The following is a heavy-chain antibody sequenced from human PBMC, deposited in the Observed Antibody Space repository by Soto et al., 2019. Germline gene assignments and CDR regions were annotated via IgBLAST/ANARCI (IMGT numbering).Heavy chain of an antibody. Sequence: PGGSLRLSCAASGFTFSSYAMSWVRQAPGKGLEWVSAISGSGGSTYYADSVKGRFTISRDNSKNTLYLQMNSLRAEDTAVYYCAKVVRFLEWFPPVGMDVWGQGTTVTFSS. CDR1: GFTFSSYA. CDR2: ISGSGGST. D-gene: IGHD3-3*01. CDR3: AKVVRFLEWFPPVGMDV. J-gene: IGHJ6*02. V-gene: IGHV3-23*01.